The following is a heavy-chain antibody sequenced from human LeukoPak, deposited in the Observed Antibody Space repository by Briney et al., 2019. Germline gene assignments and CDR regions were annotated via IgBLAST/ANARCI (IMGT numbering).Heavy chain of an antibody. CDR1: GFTFSSYA. D-gene: IGHD3/OR15-3a*01. J-gene: IGHJ4*02. Sequence: PGGSLRLSWAASGFTFSSYAMSWVRQAPGKGLEWVAGICDSGGSTKYADSVKGRFTISRDNPKNTLFLQMNSLRAEDTAVYFCAKRGVVIRVILVGFHKEAYYFESWGQGALVTVSS. CDR2: ICDSGGST. CDR3: AKRGVVIRVILVGFHKEAYYFES. V-gene: IGHV3-23*01.